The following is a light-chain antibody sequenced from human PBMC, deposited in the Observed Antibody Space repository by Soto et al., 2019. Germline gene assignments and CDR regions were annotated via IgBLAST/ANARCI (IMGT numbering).Light chain of an antibody. CDR2: AAS. J-gene: IGKJ4*01. V-gene: IGKV1-17*01. CDR1: QGIGND. CDR3: QQYNSSPLT. Sequence: DIQMTQSPSSLSASVGDRVTITCRASQGIGNDLGWYQQKPGNAPKRLIFAASSLQSGVPSRFSGSESRTEFTLTISSLHPEDFATYYCQQYNSSPLTFGGGTKVEVK.